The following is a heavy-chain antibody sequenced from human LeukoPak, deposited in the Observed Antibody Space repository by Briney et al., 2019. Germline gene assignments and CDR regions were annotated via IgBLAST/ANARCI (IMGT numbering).Heavy chain of an antibody. CDR3: AKDTSIGKYCTSGVCSPFDY. J-gene: IGHJ4*02. CDR2: ISDSGDYT. Sequence: GGSLRLSCAGSGFTFSSYAMSWVREAPGKGLEWVSAISDSGDYTYYADSVKGRFTISRDNSKNTLYLHVNSLRAEDTAVYYCAKDTSIGKYCTSGVCSPFDYWGQGTLVTVSS. V-gene: IGHV3-23*01. D-gene: IGHD2-8*01. CDR1: GFTFSSYA.